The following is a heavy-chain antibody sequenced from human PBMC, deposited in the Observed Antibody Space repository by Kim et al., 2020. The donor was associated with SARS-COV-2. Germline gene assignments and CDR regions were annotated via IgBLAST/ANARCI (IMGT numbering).Heavy chain of an antibody. CDR2: IWYDGSNK. CDR3: AKDRFISGRGLSSGYYLVRYLEL. Sequence: GGSLRLSCAASGFTFSSYAMHWVRQAPGKGLEWVAVIWYDGSNKYYADSVKGRFTISRDNSKNTLYLQMNSLRAEDTAVYYCAKDRFISGRGLSSGYYLVRYLELWGRGTLVTVSS. J-gene: IGHJ2*01. CDR1: GFTFSSYA. V-gene: IGHV3-33*06. D-gene: IGHD3-22*01.